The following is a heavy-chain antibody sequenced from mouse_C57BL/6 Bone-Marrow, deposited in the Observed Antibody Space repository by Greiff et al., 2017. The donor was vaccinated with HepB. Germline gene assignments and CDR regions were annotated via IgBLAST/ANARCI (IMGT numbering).Heavy chain of an antibody. Sequence: QVHVKQSGAELMKPGASVKLSCKATGYTFTGYWIEWVKQRPGHGLEWIGEILPGSGSTNYNEKFKGKATFTADTSSNTAYMQLSSLTTEDSAIYYCARALAITTVVATDWYFDVWGTGTTVTVSS. J-gene: IGHJ1*03. CDR2: ILPGSGST. CDR3: ARALAITTVVATDWYFDV. D-gene: IGHD1-1*01. V-gene: IGHV1-9*01. CDR1: GYTFTGYW.